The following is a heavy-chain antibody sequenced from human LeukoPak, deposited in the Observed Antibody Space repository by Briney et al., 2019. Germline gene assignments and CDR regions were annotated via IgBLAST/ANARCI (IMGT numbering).Heavy chain of an antibody. J-gene: IGHJ4*02. CDR2: ISGSGGST. CDR3: ARTYYDSTGYYGWEYYFDY. CDR1: GFTFSSYA. Sequence: GGSLRLSCAASGFTFSSYAMSWVRQAPGKGLEWVSAISGSGGSTYYADSVKGRFTISRDNSKNTLYLQMNSLRAEDTAVYYCARTYYDSTGYYGWEYYFDYWGQGTLVTVSS. D-gene: IGHD3-22*01. V-gene: IGHV3-23*01.